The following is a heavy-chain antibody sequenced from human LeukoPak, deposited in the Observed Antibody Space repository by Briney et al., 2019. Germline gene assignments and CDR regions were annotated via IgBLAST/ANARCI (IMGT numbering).Heavy chain of an antibody. CDR2: IYYSGST. CDR3: ARARRWNAAVEGWWFDP. CDR1: GGSISNYY. J-gene: IGHJ5*02. Sequence: SETLSLTCTVSGGSISNYYWSWIRQAPVKGLEWIGFIYYSGSTNYNPSLKSRVTISVDTSKNQFSLKLSSVTAADTAVYYCARARRWNAAVEGWWFDPWGQGTLVTVSS. D-gene: IGHD1-1*01. V-gene: IGHV4-59*01.